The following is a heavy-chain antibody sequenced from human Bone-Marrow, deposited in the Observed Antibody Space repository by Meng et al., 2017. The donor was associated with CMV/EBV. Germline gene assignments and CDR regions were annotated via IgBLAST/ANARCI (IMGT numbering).Heavy chain of an antibody. D-gene: IGHD2-21*01. Sequence: GESLKISCAASGFTFSDYYMSWIRQAPGKGLEWVSYISSSGSTIYYADSVKGRFTISRDNAKNSLYLQMNSLRAEDTAVYYCARDNNCGGDCYRVYFDYWGQGTLVTVSS. CDR3: ARDNNCGGDCYRVYFDY. CDR2: ISSSGSTI. V-gene: IGHV3-11*01. CDR1: GFTFSDYY. J-gene: IGHJ4*02.